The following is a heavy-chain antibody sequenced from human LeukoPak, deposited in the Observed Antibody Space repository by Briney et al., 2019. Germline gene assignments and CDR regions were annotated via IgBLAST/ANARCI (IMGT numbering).Heavy chain of an antibody. Sequence: GGFLRLSCAASGFTFSNAWMSWVRQAPGKGLEWVGRIKSKTDGGTTDYAAPVKGRFTISRDDSKNTLYLQMNSLKTEDTAVYYCTARYCRSTSCYGEYFQRWGQGTLVTVSS. CDR2: IKSKTDGGTT. V-gene: IGHV3-15*01. D-gene: IGHD2-2*01. CDR1: GFTFSNAW. J-gene: IGHJ1*01. CDR3: TARYCRSTSCYGEYFQR.